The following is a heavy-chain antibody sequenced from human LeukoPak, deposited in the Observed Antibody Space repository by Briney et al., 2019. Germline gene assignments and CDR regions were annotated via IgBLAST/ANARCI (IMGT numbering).Heavy chain of an antibody. CDR3: AKGQGSLYVSELYVDY. CDR2: ISGSGGST. V-gene: IGHV3-23*01. J-gene: IGHJ4*02. CDR1: GFTFSSYA. D-gene: IGHD6-13*01. Sequence: PGGSLRLSCAASGFTFSSYAMSWVRQAPGKGLEWVSAISGSGGSTYYADSVKGRFTISRDNSKNTLYLQMNSLRAEDTAVYYCAKGQGSLYVSELYVDYWGQGTLVTVSS.